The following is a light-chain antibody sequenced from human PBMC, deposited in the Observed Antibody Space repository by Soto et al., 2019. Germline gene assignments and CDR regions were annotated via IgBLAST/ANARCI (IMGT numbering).Light chain of an antibody. CDR2: DAS. CDR1: QSVTNNY. Sequence: EIVLTQSPGTLSLSPGERATLSCRASQSVTNNYVAWYQQKPGQAPRLLIHDASSRATGIPDRFSGGGSGTDFTLTMSRLEPEDFAVYFCQQTAHSPLTFVQGTRVDIK. V-gene: IGKV3-20*01. CDR3: QQTAHSPLT. J-gene: IGKJ1*01.